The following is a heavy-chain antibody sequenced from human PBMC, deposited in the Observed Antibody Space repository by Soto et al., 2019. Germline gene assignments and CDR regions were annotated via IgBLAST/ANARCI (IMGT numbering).Heavy chain of an antibody. Sequence: GGSLRLSCAASGFTFSSYGMHWVRQAPGKGLEWVANIKQDGSEKYYVDSVKGRFTISRDNAKNSLYLQMNSLRAEDTAVYYCARAGNGDLDYWGQGTLVTVSS. J-gene: IGHJ4*02. CDR1: GFTFSSYG. V-gene: IGHV3-7*01. CDR2: IKQDGSEK. D-gene: IGHD2-8*01. CDR3: ARAGNGDLDY.